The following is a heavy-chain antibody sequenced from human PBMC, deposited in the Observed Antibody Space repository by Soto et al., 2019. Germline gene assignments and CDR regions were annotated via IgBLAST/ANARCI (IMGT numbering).Heavy chain of an antibody. Sequence: SETLSLTYSVSGASIYNGGYFWSWIRQSPGKGLEWIGHIHNSGSPYNNPSLKSRVTISVDTSKNQFSLKLSSVTAADTAVYYCARRWGRTFDYWGQGTLVTVSS. V-gene: IGHV4-30-4*01. D-gene: IGHD7-27*01. CDR3: ARRWGRTFDY. CDR1: GASIYNGGYF. J-gene: IGHJ4*02. CDR2: IHNSGSP.